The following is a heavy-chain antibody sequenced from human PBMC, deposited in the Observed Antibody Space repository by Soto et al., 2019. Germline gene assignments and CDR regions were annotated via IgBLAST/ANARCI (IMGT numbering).Heavy chain of an antibody. J-gene: IGHJ6*03. D-gene: IGHD2-8*01. CDR3: AKDLGYCTSGVCSDYYYMDV. CDR2: ISNSGDRT. Sequence: AGGSLRLSCVASGFIFNSYAMSWVRQAPGKGLEWVSSISNSGDRTYYADSVKGRFTITRDNSKISFYLHMNSLRAEDTAVYYCAKDLGYCTSGVCSDYYYMDVWGKGTTVTVSS. V-gene: IGHV3-23*01. CDR1: GFIFNSYA.